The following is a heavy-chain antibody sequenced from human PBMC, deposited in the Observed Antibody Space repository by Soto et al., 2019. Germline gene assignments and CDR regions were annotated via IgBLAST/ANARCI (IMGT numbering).Heavy chain of an antibody. CDR2: ISSSSSYI. Sequence: PGGSLRLSCAASGFTFSSSSMNWVRQAPGKGLEWVSSISSSSSYIYYADSVKGRFTISRDNAKNSLYLQMNSLRAEDTAVYYCARDFCSGGSCYSDYWGQGTLVTVSS. CDR1: GFTFSSSS. V-gene: IGHV3-21*01. D-gene: IGHD2-15*01. J-gene: IGHJ4*02. CDR3: ARDFCSGGSCYSDY.